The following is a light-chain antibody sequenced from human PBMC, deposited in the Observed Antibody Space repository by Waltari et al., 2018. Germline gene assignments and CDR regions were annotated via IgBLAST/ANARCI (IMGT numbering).Light chain of an antibody. CDR2: DVV. Sequence: QSVLTQPASVSGSPGQSTTISCTGTRSDVGGYDYVSWYQQSPGKAPKLIIYDVVKRPSCVSTRFSASKSDNTASLTISGLQAEDEGDYYCCSYKRGATWVFGGGTALTVL. CDR3: CSYKRGATWV. J-gene: IGLJ3*02. CDR1: RSDVGGYDY. V-gene: IGLV2-14*03.